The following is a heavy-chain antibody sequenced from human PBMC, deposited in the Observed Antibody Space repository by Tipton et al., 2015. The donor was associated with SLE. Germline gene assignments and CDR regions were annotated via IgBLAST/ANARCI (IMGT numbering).Heavy chain of an antibody. CDR1: GFSFNSLW. CDR3: AKGRLQLDY. Sequence: SLRLSCAASGFSFNSLWMNWVRQAPGKGLVWVANIKQDGSEKNYVDSVKGRFTISRDNAKNSLYLQMNSLRAQDTAVYYCAKGRLQLDYWGQGTLVTVSS. V-gene: IGHV3-7*01. D-gene: IGHD4-11*01. CDR2: IKQDGSEK. J-gene: IGHJ4*02.